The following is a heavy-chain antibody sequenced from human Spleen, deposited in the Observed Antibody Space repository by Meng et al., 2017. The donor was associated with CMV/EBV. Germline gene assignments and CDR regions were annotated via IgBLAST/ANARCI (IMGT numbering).Heavy chain of an antibody. CDR1: ISSSSYY. D-gene: IGHD3-22*01. Sequence: ISSSSYYWGWIRQPPGTGLEWIGSIYYSGSTYYNPSLKSRVAISVDTSKNQFSLKLSSVTAADTAVYYCARQGRRRSSGYAGHWFDPWGQGTLVTVSS. J-gene: IGHJ5*02. CDR2: IYYSGST. V-gene: IGHV4-39*01. CDR3: ARQGRRRSSGYAGHWFDP.